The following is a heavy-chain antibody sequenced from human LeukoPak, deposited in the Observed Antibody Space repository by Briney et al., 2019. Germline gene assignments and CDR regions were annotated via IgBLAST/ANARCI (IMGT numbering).Heavy chain of an antibody. CDR2: IYYSGST. D-gene: IGHD1-26*01. CDR3: ARRLTQGSIDY. Sequence: SETLSLTCTVSGGSISSSSYYWGWIRQPPGKGLEWIGSIYYSGSTYYNPSLKSRVTISVDTSKNQFSLKLSSVTAADTAVYYRARRLTQGSIDYWGQGTLVTVSS. J-gene: IGHJ4*02. V-gene: IGHV4-39*01. CDR1: GGSISSSSYY.